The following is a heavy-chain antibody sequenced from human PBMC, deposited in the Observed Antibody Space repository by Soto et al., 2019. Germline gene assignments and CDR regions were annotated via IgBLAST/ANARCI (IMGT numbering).Heavy chain of an antibody. V-gene: IGHV3-13*05. CDR1: GFTFIIYE. Sequence: LRLSCAASGFTFIIYEMHWVRQPTGKGLEWVSGVDIAGDPYYPGSVKGRFTISRDNARNSLYLQMSNLRAGDTAVYYCARVNSTSSAGMDVWGQGTTVTVSS. J-gene: IGHJ6*02. CDR3: ARVNSTSSAGMDV. CDR2: VDIAGDP. D-gene: IGHD6-6*01.